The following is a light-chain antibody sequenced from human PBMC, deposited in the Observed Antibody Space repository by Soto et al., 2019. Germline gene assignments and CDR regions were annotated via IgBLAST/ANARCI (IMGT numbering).Light chain of an antibody. CDR2: GAS. CDR3: QQYNIWPPEVT. Sequence: EIVMTQSPATLSVSPGGRATLSCRASQSVNRNLAWYQQKPGQTPRLLIYGASTRAAGVPVRFSGSGSGTDFNLTISSLQSEDFAIYYCQQYNIWPPEVTFGPGTKVDIK. CDR1: QSVNRN. J-gene: IGKJ3*01. V-gene: IGKV3-15*01.